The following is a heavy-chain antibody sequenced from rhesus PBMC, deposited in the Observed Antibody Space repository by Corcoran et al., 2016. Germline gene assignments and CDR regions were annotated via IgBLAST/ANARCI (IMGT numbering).Heavy chain of an antibody. CDR1: GYTLTEYY. CDR2: FDPEDGEA. CDR3: ATGGY. J-gene: IGHJ4*01. Sequence: EVQLVQSGAEVKKPGASVKISCKASGYTLTEYYLHWVRQAPGKGLEWMGRFDPEDGEAKHAHQFQDRVTITADTSTDTAYMGLSSLRSEDTAVYYCATGGYWGQGVLVTVSS. V-gene: IGHV1-111*02.